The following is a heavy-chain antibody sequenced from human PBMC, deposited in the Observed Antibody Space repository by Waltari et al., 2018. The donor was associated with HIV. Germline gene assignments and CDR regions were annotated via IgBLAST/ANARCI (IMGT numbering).Heavy chain of an antibody. J-gene: IGHJ2*01. CDR1: GGSVSSRSYF. CDR3: ARHALRVGAAYWNFDL. V-gene: IGHV4-39*01. Sequence: QLQLQESGPGLVKPSEPLSLPCTVSGGSVSSRSYFWGWIRQPPGKGLEWVGRVYYTGRAYYNPALKSRVTISVDTSKNQFSLKVTSVTAADTAVYYCARHALRVGAAYWNFDLWGRGTLVTVSS. CDR2: VYYTGRA. D-gene: IGHD1-26*01.